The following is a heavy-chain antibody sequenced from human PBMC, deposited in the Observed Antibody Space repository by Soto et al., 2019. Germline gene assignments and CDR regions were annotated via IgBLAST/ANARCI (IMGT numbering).Heavy chain of an antibody. V-gene: IGHV3-74*01. CDR1: GFTFNDHW. J-gene: IGHJ4*02. Sequence: GGSLRLSCAGSGFTFNDHWMHWVRQGPGKRLEWISRINRDGSTTTYADSVKGRFTISRDNAKNTLYLQMNSLRDEDTAVYYCVRDRGNFDWPRLGYFDLWGQGTLVTVSS. D-gene: IGHD3-9*01. CDR3: VRDRGNFDWPRLGYFDL. CDR2: INRDGSTT.